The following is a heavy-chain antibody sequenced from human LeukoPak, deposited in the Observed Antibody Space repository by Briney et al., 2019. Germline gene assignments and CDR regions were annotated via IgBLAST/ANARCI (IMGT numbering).Heavy chain of an antibody. CDR1: GYTFTSYY. J-gene: IGHJ4*02. CDR2: INPSGGST. V-gene: IGHV1-46*01. CDR3: ARSAPYYYDSSGYSGLY. D-gene: IGHD3-22*01. Sequence: ASVKVSCKASGYTFTSYYMHWVRQAPGQGLEWMGIINPSGGSTSYAQKFQGRVTMTRDTPTSTVYMELSSLRSEDTAVYYCARSAPYYYDSSGYSGLYWGQGTLVTVSS.